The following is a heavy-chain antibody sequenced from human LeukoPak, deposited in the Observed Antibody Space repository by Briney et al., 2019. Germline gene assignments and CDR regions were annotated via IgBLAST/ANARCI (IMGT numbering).Heavy chain of an antibody. Sequence: GGSLRLSCSASGFTFSTYNMNGVRQAPGKGLEWVSFIGTSSGAIYYADSVKGRFTISRDDAKKSLYLQMNSLRGEDTAVYYCARNLDSWGQGALVTVSS. CDR2: IGTSSGAI. J-gene: IGHJ5*01. CDR3: ARNLDS. V-gene: IGHV3-48*01. CDR1: GFTFSTYN.